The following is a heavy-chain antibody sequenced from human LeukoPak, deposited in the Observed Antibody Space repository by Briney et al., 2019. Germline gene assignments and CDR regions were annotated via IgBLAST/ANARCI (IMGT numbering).Heavy chain of an antibody. J-gene: IGHJ6*04. CDR3: ARDITMVRGRYYYYGMDV. V-gene: IGHV3-30*04. CDR2: ISYDGSNK. D-gene: IGHD3-10*01. CDR1: EFTFSSYA. Sequence: PGGSLRLSCAASEFTFSSYAMHWVRQAPGKGLAWVAVISYDGSNKYYADSVKGRFTISRDNSKNTLYLQMNSLRAEDTAVYYCARDITMVRGRYYYYGMDVWGKGTTVTVSS.